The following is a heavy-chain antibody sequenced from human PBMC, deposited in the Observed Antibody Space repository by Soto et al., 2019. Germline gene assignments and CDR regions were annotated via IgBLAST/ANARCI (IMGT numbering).Heavy chain of an antibody. Sequence: PSETLSLTCAVSGGSISSSNWWSWVRQPPGKGLEWIGEIYHSGSTNYNPSLKSRVTISVDKSKNQFSLKLSSGTAADTAVYDCAARALTGTSYGMDVWGRGTTVTVS. V-gene: IGHV4-4*02. D-gene: IGHD1-7*01. CDR3: AARALTGTSYGMDV. J-gene: IGHJ6*02. CDR1: GGSISSSNW. CDR2: IYHSGST.